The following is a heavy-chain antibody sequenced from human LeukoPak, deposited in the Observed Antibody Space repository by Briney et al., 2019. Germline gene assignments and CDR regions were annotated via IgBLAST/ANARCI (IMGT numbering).Heavy chain of an antibody. CDR3: AKDPGIVDY. V-gene: IGHV3-33*06. CDR2: IWYDGSNK. CDR1: GFTFSSYG. J-gene: IGHJ4*02. D-gene: IGHD3-10*01. Sequence: GRSLRLSCAASGFTFSSYGMHWVRQAPGKGLEWVAVIWYDGSNKYYADSVKGRFTISRDNSKNTLYLQMNSLRAEDTAVYYCAKDPGIVDYWGQGTLVTVSS.